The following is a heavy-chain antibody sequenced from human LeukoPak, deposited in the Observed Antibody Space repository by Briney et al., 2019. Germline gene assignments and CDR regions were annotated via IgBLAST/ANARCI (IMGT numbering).Heavy chain of an antibody. CDR1: GGSISSSSYY. D-gene: IGHD3-22*01. Sequence: SETLSLTCTVSGGSISSSSYYWGWIRQPPGKGLEWIGEINHSGSTNYNPSLKSRVTISVDTSKNQFSLKLSSVTAADTAVYYCARRRTYYYDSSGYSSGGWFDPWGQGTLVTVSS. V-gene: IGHV4-39*07. CDR2: INHSGST. CDR3: ARRRTYYYDSSGYSSGGWFDP. J-gene: IGHJ5*02.